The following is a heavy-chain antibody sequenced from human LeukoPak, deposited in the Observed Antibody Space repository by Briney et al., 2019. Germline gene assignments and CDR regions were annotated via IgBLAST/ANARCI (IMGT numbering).Heavy chain of an antibody. CDR3: ARERVRGVQDY. J-gene: IGHJ4*02. CDR1: GGSISSYY. D-gene: IGHD3-10*01. CDR2: IYTSGST. V-gene: IGHV4-4*07. Sequence: ASETLSLTCTVSGGSISSYYWSWIRQPAGKGLEWIGRIYTSGSTNYNPSLKSRVTMSVDTSKKQFSLRLSSVTAADTAVYYCARERVRGVQDYWGQGTLVTVSS.